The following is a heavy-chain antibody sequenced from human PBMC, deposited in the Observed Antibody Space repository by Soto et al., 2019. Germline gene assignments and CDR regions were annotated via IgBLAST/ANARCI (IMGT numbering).Heavy chain of an antibody. Sequence: QVQLQESGPGLVRPSQTLTLTCNVSGGSISSDHYDWTWIRQPPGKGLEWIGYIHYCGSVHYNPSLQSRVTMSVDTSKNLFSLKLSSVTAADTAVYFCVREDDGGDRDYYGLDVWGQGTTVTVSS. J-gene: IGHJ6*02. V-gene: IGHV4-30-4*01. CDR3: VREDDGGDRDYYGLDV. D-gene: IGHD2-21*02. CDR1: GGSISSDHYD. CDR2: IHYCGSV.